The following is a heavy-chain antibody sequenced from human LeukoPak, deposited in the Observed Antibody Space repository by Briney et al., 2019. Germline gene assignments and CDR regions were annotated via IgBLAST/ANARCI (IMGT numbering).Heavy chain of an antibody. J-gene: IGHJ4*02. D-gene: IGHD7-27*01. CDR1: GLTFSSYT. V-gene: IGHV3-23*01. CDR3: AKDGGLWVSAHWGDS. Sequence: PGGSLRLSCAASGLTFSSYTMSWVRQAPGKGLEGVLTITTSDGNTYYADSVKGRFTVSRDNSKNTLFLQMNSLRAEDTAVYYCAKDGGLWVSAHWGDSWGRGTLVTVSS. CDR2: ITTSDGNT.